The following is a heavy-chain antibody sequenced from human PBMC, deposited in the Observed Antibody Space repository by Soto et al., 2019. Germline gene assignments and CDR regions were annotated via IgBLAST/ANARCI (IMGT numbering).Heavy chain of an antibody. J-gene: IGHJ5*02. CDR3: ATVILKQLVFFP. V-gene: IGHV1-18*01. Sequence: ASVKVSCKASGYTFTSYGISWVRLAPGQGLEWMGWINADDGNTNYAQKLQGRVTMTEDTSTDTAYMELSSLRSEDTAVYYCATVILKQLVFFPWGQGTLVTVSS. CDR1: GYTFTSYG. CDR2: INADDGNT. D-gene: IGHD6-6*01.